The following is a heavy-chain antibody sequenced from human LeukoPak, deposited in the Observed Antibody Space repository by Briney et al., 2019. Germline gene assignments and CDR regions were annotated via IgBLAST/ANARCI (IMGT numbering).Heavy chain of an antibody. Sequence: XGSLRLSCAASGFTFSTYAMTWVRQAPGKGLEWVSVISGSGGSTYYADSVKGRFTLSRDNSKNTIYLQMNCLRAEDTAVYYCAKSIGGVVVVAADYWGQGTLVTVSS. CDR2: ISGSGGST. V-gene: IGHV3-23*01. D-gene: IGHD2-15*01. J-gene: IGHJ4*02. CDR1: GFTFSTYA. CDR3: AKSIGGVVVVAADY.